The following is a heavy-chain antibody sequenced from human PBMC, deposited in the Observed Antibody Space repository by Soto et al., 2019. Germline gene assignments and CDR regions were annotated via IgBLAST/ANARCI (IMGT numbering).Heavy chain of an antibody. CDR2: ISSSSSTI. Sequence: EVQLVESGGGLVQPGGSLRLSCAASGFTFSSYSMNWVRQAPGKGLEWVSYISSSSSTIYYADSVKGRFTISRDNAKNSRYLKMNSLRAEDTAVYYCAREYCSSTSCLNWFDPWGQGTLVTVSS. CDR1: GFTFSSYS. V-gene: IGHV3-48*01. CDR3: AREYCSSTSCLNWFDP. J-gene: IGHJ5*02. D-gene: IGHD2-2*01.